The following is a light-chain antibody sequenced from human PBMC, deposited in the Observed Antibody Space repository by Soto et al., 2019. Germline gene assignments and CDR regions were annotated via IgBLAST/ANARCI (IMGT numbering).Light chain of an antibody. CDR1: DIGTKS. CDR2: YDT. V-gene: IGLV3-21*04. J-gene: IGLJ2*01. Sequence: SYELTQPPSVSVAPGKKARITCAENDIGTKSVHWYQQKPGQAPVLVIYYDTDRPSGIPERFSGSNSGNTAGLTISRVEAGDEAEYYCQVWDNNNYHVVFGGGTKVTVL. CDR3: QVWDNNNYHVV.